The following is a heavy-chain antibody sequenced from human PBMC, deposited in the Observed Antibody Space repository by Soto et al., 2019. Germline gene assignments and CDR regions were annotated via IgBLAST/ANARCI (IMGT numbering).Heavy chain of an antibody. CDR2: VSPDHGNA. CDR3: AVTTGY. D-gene: IGHD4-17*01. CDR1: GYTFTDYD. V-gene: IGHV1-8*01. Sequence: ASVKVSCKTSGYTFTDYDINWVRQAPGQGLEWMGWVSPDHGNAGYAQQFQGRVTMTSDTSISTVFMELTNLRSEDTAVYYCAVTTGYWGQGTKVTVSS. J-gene: IGHJ4*02.